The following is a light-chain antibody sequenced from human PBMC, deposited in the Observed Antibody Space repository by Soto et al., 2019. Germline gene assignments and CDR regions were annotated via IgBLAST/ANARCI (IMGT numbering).Light chain of an antibody. J-gene: IGKJ5*01. V-gene: IGKV3-11*01. Sequence: EIVLTQSPPPLSLPPGERPTLSSRPSQSVGTFFAWYQQKPGQAPRLLIYDASNRATGIPPRFSGSGSGTDFTLTISSLEPEDLAVYYCQQRSNWPPITFGQGTRLEIK. CDR1: QSVGTF. CDR2: DAS. CDR3: QQRSNWPPIT.